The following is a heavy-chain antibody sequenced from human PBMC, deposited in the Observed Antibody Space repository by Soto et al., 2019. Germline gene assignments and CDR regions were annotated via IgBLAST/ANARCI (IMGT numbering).Heavy chain of an antibody. D-gene: IGHD6-13*01. J-gene: IGHJ4*02. CDR2: IHHSGSA. CDR1: GLSISSGDW. V-gene: IGHV4-4*02. CDR3: ARDQGSHPGD. Sequence: QVQLQESGPGLVRPSGTVSLTCAVSGLSISSGDWWSWVRQPPGKGLEWIGEIHHSGSANYYPSLKSRVTLSVVPSKDLFSLTLISVTAADTAFYYCARDQGSHPGDWGQGTLVSVSS.